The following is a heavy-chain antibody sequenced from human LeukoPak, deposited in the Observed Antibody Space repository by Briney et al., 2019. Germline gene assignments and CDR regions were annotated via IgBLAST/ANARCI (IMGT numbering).Heavy chain of an antibody. D-gene: IGHD3-10*01. Sequence: GGSLRLSCAASGFTFSSSAMSWVRQAPGMGLEWVSTISGSGDRTYYADSVKGRFTISRDNSKNTLFLHMNSLRAEDTAVYSCAKGYYGSGSYGWFDYWGQGTLVTVSS. CDR3: AKGYYGSGSYGWFDY. V-gene: IGHV3-23*01. CDR2: ISGSGDRT. J-gene: IGHJ4*02. CDR1: GFTFSSSA.